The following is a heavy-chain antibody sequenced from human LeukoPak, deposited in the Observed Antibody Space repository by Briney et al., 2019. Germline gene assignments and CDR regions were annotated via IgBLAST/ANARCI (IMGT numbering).Heavy chain of an antibody. CDR1: GGSSSSYY. J-gene: IGHJ2*01. Sequence: PSETLSLTCTVSGGSSSSYYWSWLRQPPGKGLEWIGYIHYSGSTKYNPSLKSRVTILVDTSKNQFSLKLSSVTAADTAVYYCARGNHDSSGYYSNYWYFDLWGRGTLVTVSS. V-gene: IGHV4-59*01. CDR3: ARGNHDSSGYYSNYWYFDL. D-gene: IGHD3-22*01. CDR2: IHYSGST.